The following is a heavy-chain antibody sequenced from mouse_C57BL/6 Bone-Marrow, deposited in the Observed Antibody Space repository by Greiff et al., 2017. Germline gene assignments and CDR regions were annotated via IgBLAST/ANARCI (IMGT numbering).Heavy chain of an antibody. CDR1: GYTFTSYW. CDR2: IYPGSGST. V-gene: IGHV1-55*01. CDR3: ASPYYSNYWYFDF. J-gene: IGHJ1*03. Sequence: VQLQQPGAELVKPGASVKMSCKASGYTFTSYWITWVKQRPGQGLEWIGDIYPGSGSTNYTEKFKSKATLTVDTSSSTAYMQLSSLTSEDSSVYYCASPYYSNYWYFDFWGTGTTVTVSS. D-gene: IGHD2-5*01.